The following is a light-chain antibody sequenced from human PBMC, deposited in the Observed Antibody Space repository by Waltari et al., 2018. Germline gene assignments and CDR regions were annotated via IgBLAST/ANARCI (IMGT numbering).Light chain of an antibody. CDR3: HQYDTSPQT. V-gene: IGKV3-20*01. CDR2: DVI. J-gene: IGKJ1*01. CDR1: HKSRGSY. Sequence: SHKSRGSYLAWYPQSSGQAPRLLIYDVIIRATGRPDRFRCSGSGADVTLTMSSRATEDSAVYVCHQYDTSPQTFGQGTKVSIK.